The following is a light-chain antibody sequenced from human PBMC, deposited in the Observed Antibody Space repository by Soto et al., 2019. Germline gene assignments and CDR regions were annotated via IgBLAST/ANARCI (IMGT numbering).Light chain of an antibody. Sequence: DIQMTQSHSTLSASVGDRVTITCRASQGISSWLAWYQKKPGKAPKLLIYDAPSLESGVPSRFSGSGSGTEFTLTISSLQPDDFATYYCQQYNSYSSTFGQGTKVEIK. CDR3: QQYNSYSST. V-gene: IGKV1-5*01. CDR2: DAP. CDR1: QGISSW. J-gene: IGKJ1*01.